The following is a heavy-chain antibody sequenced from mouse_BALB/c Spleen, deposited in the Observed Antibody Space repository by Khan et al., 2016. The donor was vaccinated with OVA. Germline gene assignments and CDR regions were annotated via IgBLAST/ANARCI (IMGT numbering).Heavy chain of an antibody. CDR3: ARSNYYGSSLYAMDY. D-gene: IGHD1-1*01. CDR2: IGPGSGNT. J-gene: IGHJ4*01. Sequence: DLVKPGASVKLSCKASGYTFTSYWINWIKQRPGQGLEWVGHIGPGSGNTYYNELFKGKATLTVDTSSSTAYIQLSSRSSEYSAVYFYARSNYYGSSLYAMDYWGQGTSVTVSS. V-gene: IGHV1S41*01. CDR1: GYTFTSYW.